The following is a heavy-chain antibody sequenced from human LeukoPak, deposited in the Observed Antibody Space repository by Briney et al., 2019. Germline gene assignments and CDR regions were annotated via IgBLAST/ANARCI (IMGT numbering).Heavy chain of an antibody. CDR3: ARMNYVSSGWGAPFDY. J-gene: IGHJ4*02. D-gene: IGHD1-7*01. Sequence: GGSLRLSCAASGFTFSSFSMNWVRQAPGKGLEWVSYIRSSGSGTDYTGSVEGRFTISRDNAKNSLYLQMNSLRAEDTAVYYCARMNYVSSGWGAPFDYWGQGTLVTVSS. CDR1: GFTFSSFS. CDR2: IRSSGSGT. V-gene: IGHV3-48*04.